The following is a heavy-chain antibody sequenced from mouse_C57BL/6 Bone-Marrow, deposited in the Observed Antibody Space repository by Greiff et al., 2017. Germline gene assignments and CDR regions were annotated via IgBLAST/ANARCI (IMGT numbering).Heavy chain of an antibody. D-gene: IGHD1-1*01. CDR2: IYPGDGDT. CDR1: GYAFSSSW. Sequence: VQLQQSGPELVKPGASVKISCKASGYAFSSSWMNWVKQRPGKGLEWIGRIYPGDGDTNYNGKFKGKATLTADKSSSTAYMQLSSLTSEDSAVXFCASGSSYRYWGQGTTLTVSS. V-gene: IGHV1-82*01. CDR3: ASGSSYRY. J-gene: IGHJ2*01.